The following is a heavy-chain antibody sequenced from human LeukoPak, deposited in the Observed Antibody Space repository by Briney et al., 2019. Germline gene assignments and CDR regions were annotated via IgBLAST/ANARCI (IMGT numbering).Heavy chain of an antibody. CDR3: ARGTPPMTTVTYYFDY. CDR2: INTNTGNP. J-gene: IGHJ4*02. V-gene: IGHV7-4-1*02. Sequence: ASVKVSCKASGYTFTGYTMSWVRQAPGQGLEWMGWINTNTGNPTYAQGFTGRFVFSLDTSVSTAYLQINSLEAEDTAVYYCARGTPPMTTVTYYFDYWGQGTLVTVSS. CDR1: GYTFTGYT. D-gene: IGHD4-17*01.